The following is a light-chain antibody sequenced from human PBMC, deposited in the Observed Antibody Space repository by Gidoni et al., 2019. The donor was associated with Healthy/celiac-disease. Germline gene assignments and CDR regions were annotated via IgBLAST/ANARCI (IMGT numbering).Light chain of an antibody. CDR2: GNS. CDR3: QSYDSSLSGSNWV. J-gene: IGLJ3*02. CDR1: SSTIGAGYE. Sequence: QSVLTQPPSVSGAPGQRVTISCIGSSSTIGAGYEVHWYQQLPGTAPKLLIYGNSNRPSGVPDRFSGSKSGTSASLAITGLQAEDEADYYCQSYDSSLSGSNWVFGGGTNLTVL. V-gene: IGLV1-40*01.